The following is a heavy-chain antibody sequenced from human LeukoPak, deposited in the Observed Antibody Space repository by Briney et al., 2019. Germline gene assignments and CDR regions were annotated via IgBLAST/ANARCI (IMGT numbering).Heavy chain of an antibody. CDR2: IYYSGST. V-gene: IGHV4-59*01. CDR3: ARASFGDPGYMDV. D-gene: IGHD2/OR15-2a*01. CDR1: GGSISNYY. Sequence: SETLSLTCTVSGGSISNYYWNWIRQPPGKGLEWIGYIYYSGSTNYNPSLKSRVTISVDTSKNQCSLKLSSVTAADTAVYYCARASFGDPGYMDVWGKGTTVTISS. J-gene: IGHJ6*03.